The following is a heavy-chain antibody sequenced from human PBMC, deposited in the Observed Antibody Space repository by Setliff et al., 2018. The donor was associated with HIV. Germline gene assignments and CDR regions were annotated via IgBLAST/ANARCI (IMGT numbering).Heavy chain of an antibody. CDR3: ARDSGVATIRKSALDY. J-gene: IGHJ4*02. CDR1: GFTFSNYW. CDR2: INRDGTEK. D-gene: IGHD5-12*01. Sequence: GSLRLSCAASGFTFSNYWMTWVRQAPGKGLEWVAQINRDGTEKYYVDSVEGRFTISRDNAKNSLYLQMNSLRAEDTALYYCARDSGVATIRKSALDYWGQGTLVNVSS. V-gene: IGHV3-7*03.